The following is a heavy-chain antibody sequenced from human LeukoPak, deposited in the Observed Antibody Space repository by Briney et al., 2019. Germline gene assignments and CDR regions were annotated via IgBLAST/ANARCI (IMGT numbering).Heavy chain of an antibody. Sequence: SETLSLTCAVSGGSISSGGYSWSWIRQPPEKGLEWIGYIYHSGSTYYNPSLKSRVAISVDRSKNQFSLKLSSVTAADTAVHYCARGKFWCSGGSCYSDDAFDIWGQGTMVTVSS. CDR3: ARGKFWCSGGSCYSDDAFDI. V-gene: IGHV4-30-2*01. J-gene: IGHJ3*02. CDR2: IYHSGST. D-gene: IGHD2-15*01. CDR1: GGSISSGGYS.